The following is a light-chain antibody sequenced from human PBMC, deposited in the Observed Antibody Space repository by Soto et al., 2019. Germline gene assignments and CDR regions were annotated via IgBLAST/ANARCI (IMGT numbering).Light chain of an antibody. J-gene: IGLJ2*01. V-gene: IGLV1-40*01. CDR2: GNN. Sequence: QSLLTQPPSVSGAPGQRVTISCTGSSSNIGAGYDVHWYQQLPGTAPKLLIYGNNNRPSGVPDRFSGSKSGTSASLAITGLQAEDEADYYCQSYDSSLSVYVVFGGGTKVTVL. CDR1: SSNIGAGYD. CDR3: QSYDSSLSVYVV.